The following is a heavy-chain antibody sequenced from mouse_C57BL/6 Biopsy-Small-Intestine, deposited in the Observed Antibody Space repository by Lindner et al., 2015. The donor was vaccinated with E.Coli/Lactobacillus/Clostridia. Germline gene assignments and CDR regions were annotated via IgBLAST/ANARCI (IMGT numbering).Heavy chain of an antibody. Sequence: VQLQESGAELXKPGASVKLSCKASGYTFTSYWMHWVKQRPGQGLEWIGNINPSNGGTNYNEKFKSKATLTADKSSSTAYMELRSLTSEDSAVYFCAKVTTAPFDYWGQGTTLTVSS. J-gene: IGHJ2*01. V-gene: IGHV1-53*01. CDR1: GYTFTSYW. D-gene: IGHD1-2*01. CDR3: AKVTTAPFDY. CDR2: INPSNGGT.